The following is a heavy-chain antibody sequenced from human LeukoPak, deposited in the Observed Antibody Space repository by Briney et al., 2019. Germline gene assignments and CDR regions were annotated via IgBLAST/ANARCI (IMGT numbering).Heavy chain of an antibody. CDR1: GGSFSGYY. J-gene: IGHJ2*01. CDR3: ARGPPRRKTTPTRAYWYFDL. Sequence: SETLSLTCAVYGGSFSGYYWSWIRQPPGKGPEWIGEINHSGSTNYNPSLKSRVTISVDTSKNQFSLKLSSVTAADTAVYYCARGPPRRKTTPTRAYWYFDLWGRGTLVTVSS. D-gene: IGHD4-11*01. V-gene: IGHV4-34*01. CDR2: INHSGST.